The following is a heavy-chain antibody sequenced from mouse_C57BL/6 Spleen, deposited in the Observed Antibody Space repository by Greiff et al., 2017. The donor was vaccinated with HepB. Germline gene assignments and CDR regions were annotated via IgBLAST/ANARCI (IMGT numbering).Heavy chain of an antibody. D-gene: IGHD2-4*01. CDR2: INPSTGGT. J-gene: IGHJ3*01. CDR3: ARGVYDYDGFAY. V-gene: IGHV1-42*01. CDR1: GYSFTGYY. Sequence: EVQLQQSGPELVKPGASVKISCKASGYSFTGYYMNWVKQSPEKSLEWIGEINPSTGGTTYNQKFKAKATLTVDKSSSTAYMQLKSLTSEDSAVYYCARGVYDYDGFAYRGQGTLVTVSA.